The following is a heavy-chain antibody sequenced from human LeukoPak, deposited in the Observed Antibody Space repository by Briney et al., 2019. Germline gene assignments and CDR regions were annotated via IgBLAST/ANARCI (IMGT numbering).Heavy chain of an antibody. J-gene: IGHJ6*02. D-gene: IGHD7-27*01. CDR3: AKASGYNYYFGMDV. V-gene: IGHV3-23*01. Sequence: GGSLRLSCAASGFTFSNYAMSWVRQAPGKGLEWVSGISGSGGSTNYADSVQGRFTISRDNSKNTLYLQMNSLRAEDTAVYYCAKASGYNYYFGMDVWGQGTTVTVSS. CDR2: ISGSGGST. CDR1: GFTFSNYA.